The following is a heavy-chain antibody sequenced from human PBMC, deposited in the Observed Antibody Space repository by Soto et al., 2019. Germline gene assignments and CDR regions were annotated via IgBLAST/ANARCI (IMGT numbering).Heavy chain of an antibody. V-gene: IGHV3-30*18. CDR3: AKGGVGSTSNAFDI. CDR1: GFTFRSYG. D-gene: IGHD1-26*01. Sequence: GGSLRLSCAASGFTFRSYGMHWVRQAPGKGLEWVAVISYDGSNKYYADSVKGRFTISRDNSKNTLYLQMNSLRAEDTAVYYCAKGGVGSTSNAFDIWGQGTMVTVSS. CDR2: ISYDGSNK. J-gene: IGHJ3*02.